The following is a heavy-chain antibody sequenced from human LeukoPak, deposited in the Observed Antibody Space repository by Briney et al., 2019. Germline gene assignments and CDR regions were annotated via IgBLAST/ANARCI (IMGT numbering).Heavy chain of an antibody. V-gene: IGHV3-21*01. CDR1: GFTFSSYS. CDR3: ARDKGSSWSGGFDY. CDR2: ISSSSSYI. D-gene: IGHD6-13*01. Sequence: GGSLRLSCAASGFTFSSYSMNWVRQAPGKGLEWVSSISSSSSYISYADSVKGRFTISRDNAKNSLYLQMNSLRAEDTAVYYCARDKGSSWSGGFDYWGQGTLVTVSS. J-gene: IGHJ4*02.